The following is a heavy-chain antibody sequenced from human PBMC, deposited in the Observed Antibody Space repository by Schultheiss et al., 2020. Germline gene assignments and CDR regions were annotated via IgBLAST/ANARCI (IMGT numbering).Heavy chain of an antibody. CDR1: GFTFSSYA. CDR2: ISSSGSTI. V-gene: IGHV3-11*01. J-gene: IGHJ5*02. CDR3: ARGGRSSVWFDH. Sequence: GGSLRLSCAASGFTFSSYAMSWIRQAPGKGLEWVSYISSSGSTIYYADAVKGRFTISRVNANNSLYLQMDSLRADDTAVYYCARGGRSSVWFDHWARGTLVNVSS. D-gene: IGHD3-10*01.